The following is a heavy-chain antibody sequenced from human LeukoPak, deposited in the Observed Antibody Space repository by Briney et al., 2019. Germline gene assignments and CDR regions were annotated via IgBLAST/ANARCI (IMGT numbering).Heavy chain of an antibody. CDR1: GFTFSSYW. V-gene: IGHV3-74*01. J-gene: IGHJ6*02. CDR2: INSDGSST. Sequence: GGSLRLSCAASGFTFSSYWMHWVRQAPGKGLVWVSRINSDGSSTSYADSVKGRFTISRDNSKNTLYLQMNSLRAEDTAVYYCARDQEYSYGYLYGMDVWGQGTTVTVSS. CDR3: ARDQEYSYGYLYGMDV. D-gene: IGHD5-18*01.